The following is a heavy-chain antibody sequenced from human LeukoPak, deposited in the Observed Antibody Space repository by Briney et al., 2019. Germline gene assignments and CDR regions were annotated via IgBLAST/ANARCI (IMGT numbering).Heavy chain of an antibody. Sequence: SETLSLTCTVSGGFISSSSYYWGWIRQPPGTGLEWIGSIYYSGSTYYNPSLKSRVTISVDTSKNQFSLKLSSVTAADTAVYYCARQGTVVRYFDYWGQGTLVTVSS. CDR3: ARQGTVVRYFDY. D-gene: IGHD4-23*01. CDR2: IYYSGST. CDR1: GGFISSSSYY. J-gene: IGHJ4*02. V-gene: IGHV4-39*01.